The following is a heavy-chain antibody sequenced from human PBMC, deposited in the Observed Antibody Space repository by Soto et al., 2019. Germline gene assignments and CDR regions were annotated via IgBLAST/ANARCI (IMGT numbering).Heavy chain of an antibody. D-gene: IGHD3-9*01. CDR2: IVPMHRTA. CDR3: ARDCGNTDCFDIDV. V-gene: IGHV1-69*16. CDR1: GGTFSSYT. J-gene: IGHJ6*02. Sequence: QVRLVQSGAEVKKPGSSVKVSCEASGGTFSSYTFSWVRQAPGHGLEWMGGIVPMHRTANYAQKFQGRVSISPDESTTTVHMELSSLRPDDTAVYYCARDCGNTDCFDIDVWGQGTTVIVSS.